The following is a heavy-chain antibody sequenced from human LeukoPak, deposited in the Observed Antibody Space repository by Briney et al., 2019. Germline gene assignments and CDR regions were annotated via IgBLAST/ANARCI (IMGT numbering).Heavy chain of an antibody. D-gene: IGHD1-1*01. CDR2: ISAYNGNT. V-gene: IGHV1-18*01. CDR3: ARDNWNDEGHRDFDY. Sequence: ASVKVSCKASGYTFTSYGISWVRQAPGQGLEWMGWISAYNGNTNYAQKLQGRVTMTTDTSTSTAYMELRSLRSDDTAVYYCARDNWNDEGHRDFDYWGQGTLVTVSS. J-gene: IGHJ4*02. CDR1: GYTFTSYG.